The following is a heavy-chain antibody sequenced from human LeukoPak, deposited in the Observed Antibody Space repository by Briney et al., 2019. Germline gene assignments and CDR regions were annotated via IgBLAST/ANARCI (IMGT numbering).Heavy chain of an antibody. Sequence: GGSLRLSCAAFGFTVSSNYMSWVRQAPGKGLEWVSVIYSGGSTYYADSVKGRFTISRDNSKNTLYLQMNSLRAEDTAVYYCARDGHSSSWDRDLDYYYGMDVWGQGTTVTVSS. V-gene: IGHV3-53*01. CDR2: IYSGGST. CDR1: GFTVSSNY. J-gene: IGHJ6*02. D-gene: IGHD6-13*01. CDR3: ARDGHSSSWDRDLDYYYGMDV.